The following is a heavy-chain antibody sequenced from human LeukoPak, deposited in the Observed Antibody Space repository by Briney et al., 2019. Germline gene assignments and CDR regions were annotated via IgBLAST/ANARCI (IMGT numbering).Heavy chain of an antibody. J-gene: IGHJ4*02. CDR1: GGSISSYY. Sequence: SETLSLTCTVSGGSISSYYWSWIRQPPGKGLEWIGYIYYSGSTNYNPSLKSRVTISVDTSKNQFSLKLSSVTAADTAVYYCAANGWYAIDYWGQGTLVTVFS. V-gene: IGHV4-59*12. CDR3: AANGWYAIDY. D-gene: IGHD6-19*01. CDR2: IYYSGST.